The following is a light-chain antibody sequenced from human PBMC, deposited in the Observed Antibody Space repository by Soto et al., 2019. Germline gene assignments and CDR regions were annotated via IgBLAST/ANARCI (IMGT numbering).Light chain of an antibody. CDR3: SSYAGSNNWN. CDR2: EVS. V-gene: IGLV2-8*01. CDR1: NSDVGGYNY. Sequence: QSALTQPPSASGSPGQSVTISCTGTNSDVGGYNYVSWYQQHPGKAPKLMIYEVSKRPSGVPDRFSGSKSGNTASLTVSGLQAEDEAEYYCSSYAGSNNWNFGTGTKVTVL. J-gene: IGLJ1*01.